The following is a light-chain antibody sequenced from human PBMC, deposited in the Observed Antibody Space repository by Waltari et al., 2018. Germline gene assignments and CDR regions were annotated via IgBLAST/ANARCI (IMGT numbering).Light chain of an antibody. V-gene: IGLV2-23*02. J-gene: IGLJ1*01. CDR1: SSDVWSYHL. CDR2: EVS. Sequence: QSALTQPASVSGSPGQSITVSCTGTSSDVWSYHLVSWYQHHPPKAPKLMIYEVSKRPSGVSKRFSGSKSGNTASLTISGLQPEDEADYYCCSYAGANTYVFGSGTKVTVL. CDR3: CSYAGANTYV.